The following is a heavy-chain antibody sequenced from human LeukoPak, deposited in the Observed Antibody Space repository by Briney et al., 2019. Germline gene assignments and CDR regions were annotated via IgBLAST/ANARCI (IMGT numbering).Heavy chain of an antibody. Sequence: PGGSLRLSCAASGFTFSSYSMNWVRQAPGRGLEWVSSIGSTSSYIYYADSVKGRFTISRDNAKNSLSLQMNSLRAEDTAMYYCARHWVHCSGGTCSTDYWGQGTLVTVSS. D-gene: IGHD2-15*01. J-gene: IGHJ4*02. CDR1: GFTFSSYS. CDR2: IGSTSSYI. V-gene: IGHV3-21*01. CDR3: ARHWVHCSGGTCSTDY.